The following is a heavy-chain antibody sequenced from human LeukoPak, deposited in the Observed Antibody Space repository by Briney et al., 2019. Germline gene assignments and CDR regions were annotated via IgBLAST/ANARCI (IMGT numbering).Heavy chain of an antibody. CDR2: ISYDGSNK. Sequence: PGGSLRLSCAASGFTFSSYGMHWVRQAPGKGLEWVAVISYDGSNKYYADSVKGRFTISRDNSKNTLYLQMNSLRAEDTAVYYCAKDEGGAIFDYWGQGTLVTVSS. V-gene: IGHV3-30*18. J-gene: IGHJ4*02. D-gene: IGHD3-16*01. CDR1: GFTFSSYG. CDR3: AKDEGGAIFDY.